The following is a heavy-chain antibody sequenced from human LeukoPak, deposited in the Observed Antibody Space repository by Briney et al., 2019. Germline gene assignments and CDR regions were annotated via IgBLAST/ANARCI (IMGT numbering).Heavy chain of an antibody. CDR2: ISGSGGST. D-gene: IGHD3-9*01. V-gene: IGHV3-23*01. J-gene: IGHJ4*02. Sequence: GGTLRLSCAASGFTFSSYGMSWVRQAPGKGLEWVSAISGSGGSTYYADSVKGRFTISRDNSKNTLYLQMNSLRAEDTAVYYCAKDGGGYDILTGYLPGSWGQGTLVTVSS. CDR1: GFTFSSYG. CDR3: AKDGGGYDILTGYLPGS.